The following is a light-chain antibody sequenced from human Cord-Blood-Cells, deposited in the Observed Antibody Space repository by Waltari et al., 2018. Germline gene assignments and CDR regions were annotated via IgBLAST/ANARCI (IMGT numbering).Light chain of an antibody. V-gene: IGKV1-33*01. CDR3: QQYDNLIT. J-gene: IGKJ3*01. CDR1: QDISNY. CDR2: DAS. Sequence: DIQMTESPSSLSASVGERVTITCQASQDISNYLNWYQQKPGKAPKLLIYDASNLETGVPSRFSGSGSGTDFTFTISSLQPEDIATYYCQQYDNLITFGPGTKVDIK.